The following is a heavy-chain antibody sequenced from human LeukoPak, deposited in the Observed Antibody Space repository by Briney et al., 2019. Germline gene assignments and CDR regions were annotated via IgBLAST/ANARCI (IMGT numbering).Heavy chain of an antibody. CDR3: ARVYCSGGSCSPDYYYGMDV. CDR1: GGSISSSSYY. V-gene: IGHV4-39*07. Sequence: PSETLSLTCTVSGGSISSSSYYWGWIRQPPGKGLEWIGSIYYSGSTYYNPSLKSRVTISVDTSKNQFSLKLSSVTAADTAVYYCARVYCSGGSCSPDYYYGMDVWGQGTTVTVSS. D-gene: IGHD2-15*01. J-gene: IGHJ6*02. CDR2: IYYSGST.